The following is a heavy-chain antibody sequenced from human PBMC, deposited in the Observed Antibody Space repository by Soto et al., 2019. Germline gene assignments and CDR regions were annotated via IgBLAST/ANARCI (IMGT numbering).Heavy chain of an antibody. D-gene: IGHD6-19*01. CDR1: GFTFSSYA. J-gene: IGHJ4*02. CDR3: AKGRYSSGHFDY. V-gene: IGHV3-23*01. Sequence: GGSLRLSCAASGFTFSSYAMSWVRQAPGKGLEWVSAISGSGGSTYYTDSVKGRFTISRDNSKNTLYLQMNSLRAEDTAVYYCAKGRYSSGHFDYWGQGTLVTVSS. CDR2: ISGSGGST.